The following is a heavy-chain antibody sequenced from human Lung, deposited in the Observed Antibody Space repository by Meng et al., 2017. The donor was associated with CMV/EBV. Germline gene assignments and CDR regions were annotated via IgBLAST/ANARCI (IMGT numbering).Heavy chain of an antibody. CDR2: ISQDGSEI. CDR3: ARDKGDFTIWFDP. V-gene: IGHV3-7*01. CDR1: GFSLSAYW. D-gene: IGHD2-21*02. J-gene: IGHJ5*02. Sequence: GGSLRLSCAASGFSLSAYWMGWLRQTPGKGLDWVAYISQDGSEIYYVDSVKGRFTISRDNAKNSLFLQMHNLRAEDTAVYHCARDKGDFTIWFDPWGQGPLVTVSS.